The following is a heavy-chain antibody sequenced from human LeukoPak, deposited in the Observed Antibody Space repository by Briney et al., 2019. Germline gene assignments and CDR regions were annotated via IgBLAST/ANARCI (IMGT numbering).Heavy chain of an antibody. CDR3: ARDKLTNYDFWSGYDY. CDR2: IIPIFGTA. J-gene: IGHJ4*02. V-gene: IGHV1-69*13. Sequence: SVKVSCKASGGTFSSYAISWVRQAPGQGLEWMGGIIPIFGTANYAQKFQGRVTITADASTSTAYMELSSLRSEDTAVYYCARDKLTNYDFWSGYDYWGQGILVTVSS. CDR1: GGTFSSYA. D-gene: IGHD3-3*01.